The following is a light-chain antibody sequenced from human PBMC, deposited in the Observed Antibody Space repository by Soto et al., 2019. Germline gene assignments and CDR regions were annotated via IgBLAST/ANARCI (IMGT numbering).Light chain of an antibody. CDR2: GAS. J-gene: IGKJ5*01. Sequence: DIRLTLSPSFLSAYIGDIVTITCRASQGFTSHLAWFQQKPARASNLLIYGASTLQRGVPSRFSGSRSGTDFTLTISNVQPEYFATYYCQQLNAYPLTFGQGTRLEIK. V-gene: IGKV1-9*01. CDR3: QQLNAYPLT. CDR1: QGFTSH.